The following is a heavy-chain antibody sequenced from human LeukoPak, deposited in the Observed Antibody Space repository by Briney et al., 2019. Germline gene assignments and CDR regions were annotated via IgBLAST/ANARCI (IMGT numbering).Heavy chain of an antibody. CDR1: GFRFSSYA. CDR2: ISGSGVST. J-gene: IGHJ6*02. V-gene: IGHV3-23*01. D-gene: IGHD6-13*01. Sequence: GGSLRLSCAASGFRFSSYAMSWVRQAPGKGLEWVSAISGSGVSTYYADSVKGRFTVSRDNSKNTLYLQMNSLRAEDTAVYYCANAGRDSSSTISCGMDVWGQGTTVTVSS. CDR3: ANAGRDSSSTISCGMDV.